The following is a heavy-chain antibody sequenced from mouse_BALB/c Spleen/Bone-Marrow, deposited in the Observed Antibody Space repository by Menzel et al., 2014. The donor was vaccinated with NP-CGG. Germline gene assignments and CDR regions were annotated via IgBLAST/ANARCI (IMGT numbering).Heavy chain of an antibody. D-gene: IGHD6-1*01. Sequence: EVQHQQSGPELVKPGASMRISCRASGYSFTAYAITWVKQTPGKNLEWIGLINPYNGGTSYNQKFKGKATLTVDKSSSKACMERLGMTSEDSAVYQSASWSSTEAMDYWGQGTAVTVSS. J-gene: IGHJ4*01. CDR1: GYSFTAYA. V-gene: IGHV1S135*01. CDR3: ASWSSTEAMDY. CDR2: INPYNGGT.